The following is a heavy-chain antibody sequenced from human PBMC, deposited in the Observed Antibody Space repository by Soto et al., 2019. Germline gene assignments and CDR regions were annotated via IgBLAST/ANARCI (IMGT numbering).Heavy chain of an antibody. V-gene: IGHV3-53*01. CDR1: GFTVGSNY. Sequence: GGSLRLCCASSGFTVGSNYMIWVRQAPGKGLEWVSVIYSGGSTYYADSVRGRFTISRDNSKNTLYLQMKSLRAEDTAVYYCERDHPATRHGMDVWGQGTTVTVSS. CDR2: IYSGGST. CDR3: ERDHPATRHGMDV. J-gene: IGHJ6*02.